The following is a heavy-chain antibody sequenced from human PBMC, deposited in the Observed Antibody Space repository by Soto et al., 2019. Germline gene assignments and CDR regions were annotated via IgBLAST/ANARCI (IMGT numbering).Heavy chain of an antibody. CDR2: VHSSGIT. D-gene: IGHD3-16*01. V-gene: IGHV4-61*01. Sequence: SETLSLTCTVSGGSVSNDNFYWSWIRQPPGKGLEWIGYVHSSGITNYNPSLKRRVTISVDTSRNQFSLRLSSVTAADTAVYYCARGLTMGQLPSHFDHWGQGTLVTAPQ. CDR1: GGSVSNDNFY. CDR3: ARGLTMGQLPSHFDH. J-gene: IGHJ5*02.